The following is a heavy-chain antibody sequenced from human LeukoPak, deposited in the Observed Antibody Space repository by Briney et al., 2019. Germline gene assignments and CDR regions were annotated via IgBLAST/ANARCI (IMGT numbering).Heavy chain of an antibody. Sequence: GGSLRLSCAASGFTFSSYAIHWVRQAPGKGLEWVAVISYDGSNKYYADSVKGRFTISRDNSKNTLYLQMNSLRAEDTAVYYCASCVSCIAAADAFDYWGQGTLVTVSS. D-gene: IGHD6-13*01. V-gene: IGHV3-30*14. CDR1: GFTFSSYA. J-gene: IGHJ4*02. CDR2: ISYDGSNK. CDR3: ASCVSCIAAADAFDY.